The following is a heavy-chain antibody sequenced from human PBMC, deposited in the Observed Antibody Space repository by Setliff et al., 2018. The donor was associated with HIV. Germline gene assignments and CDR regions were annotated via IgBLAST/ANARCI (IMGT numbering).Heavy chain of an antibody. J-gene: IGHJ3*02. Sequence: GASVKVSCKASGYTFTDYYIHWVQQAPGKGLEWMGRVDPQDGETLYAEKFQGRVTISADTSTYTAYVELSSLRSEDTAVYFCERGQLDRHLRSDVPFDIWGQGTMVTVSS. CDR1: GYTFTDYY. D-gene: IGHD1-1*01. CDR2: VDPQDGET. V-gene: IGHV1-69-2*01. CDR3: ERGQLDRHLRSDVPFDI.